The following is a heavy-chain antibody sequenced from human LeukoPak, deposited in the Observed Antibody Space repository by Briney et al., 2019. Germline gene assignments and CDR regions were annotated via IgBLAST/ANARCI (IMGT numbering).Heavy chain of an antibody. CDR1: GFTFSSYA. D-gene: IGHD4-17*01. CDR3: AKQTYYLDYGDKYFQH. J-gene: IGHJ1*01. CDR2: ISGSGGST. Sequence: GGSLRLSCAASGFTFSSYAMSWVRQAPGKGLEWVSAISGSGGSTYYADSVKGRFTISRDNSKNTLYLQMNSLRAEDTAVYYCAKQTYYLDYGDKYFQHWGQGTLVTVSS. V-gene: IGHV3-23*01.